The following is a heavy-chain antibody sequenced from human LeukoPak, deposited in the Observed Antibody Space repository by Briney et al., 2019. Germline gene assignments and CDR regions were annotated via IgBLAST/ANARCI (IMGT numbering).Heavy chain of an antibody. CDR3: ARIRDGYNHAYDI. J-gene: IGHJ3*02. CDR2: INPGGDNT. Sequence: ASVKVSCKASGYTFTNYYIHWVRQAPGQGLEWMGLINPGGDNTNYAQNFQGRVTMTRDTSASTVYMELSSLRSEDTAIYYCARIRDGYNHAYDIWGQGTVVTVPS. V-gene: IGHV1-46*01. D-gene: IGHD5-24*01. CDR1: GYTFTNYY.